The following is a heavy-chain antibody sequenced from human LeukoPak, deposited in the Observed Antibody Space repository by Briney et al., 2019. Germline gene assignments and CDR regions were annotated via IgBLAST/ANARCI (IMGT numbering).Heavy chain of an antibody. CDR3: AASSSRVTLNWFDP. J-gene: IGHJ5*02. Sequence: ASVKVSCKAFGYTFTSNYMHWVRQAPGQGPEWMGVISPSGGSTTYAQKFQGRVTMATDTSTSTAYMELRSLRSDDTAVYYCAASSSRVTLNWFDPWGQGTLVTVSS. CDR2: ISPSGGST. D-gene: IGHD6-13*01. V-gene: IGHV1-46*01. CDR1: GYTFTSNY.